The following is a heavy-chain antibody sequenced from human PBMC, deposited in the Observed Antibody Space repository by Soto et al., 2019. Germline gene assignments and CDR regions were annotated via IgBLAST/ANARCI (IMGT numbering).Heavy chain of an antibody. D-gene: IGHD3-3*01. Sequence: HPGGSLRLSCAASGFTFSSYSMNWVRQAPGKGLEWVSYISSSSSTIYYADSVKGRFTISRDNAKNSLYLQMNSLRDEDTAVYYCARRLRLRPHYYYYGMDVWGQGTTVTVSS. CDR1: GFTFSSYS. CDR3: ARRLRLRPHYYYYGMDV. V-gene: IGHV3-48*02. J-gene: IGHJ6*02. CDR2: ISSSSSTI.